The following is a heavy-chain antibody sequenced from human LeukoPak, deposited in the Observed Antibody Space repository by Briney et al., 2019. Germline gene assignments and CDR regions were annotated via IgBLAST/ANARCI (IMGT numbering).Heavy chain of an antibody. V-gene: IGHV4-59*01. J-gene: IGHJ6*02. D-gene: IGHD3-16*01. Sequence: SETLSLTCTVSGGSISSYYWSWIRQPPGKGLEWIGYIYYSGSTNYNPSLKSRVTISVDTSKNQFSLKLSSVTAADTAVYYCARDSSYDYVWGSYYYYGMDVWGQGTTVTVSS. CDR2: IYYSGST. CDR3: ARDSSYDYVWGSYYYYGMDV. CDR1: GGSISSYY.